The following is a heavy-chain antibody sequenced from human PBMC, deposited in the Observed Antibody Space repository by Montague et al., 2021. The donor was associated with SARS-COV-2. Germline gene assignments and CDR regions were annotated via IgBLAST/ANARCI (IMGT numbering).Heavy chain of an antibody. CDR1: GGSFSSYY. CDR3: TGRGSTVWGATVSAELDY. CDR2: IIKNGRT. V-gene: IGHV4-34*12. D-gene: IGHD1-26*01. Sequence: SETLSLTCAVYGGSFSSYYCCWSRQPPAKGQEWIGEIIKNGRTNNNPSPKSRVIISVATTKYQYYLKLSTVTAAATAADYCTGRGSTVWGATVSAELDYWGQGTLVIVSS. J-gene: IGHJ4*02.